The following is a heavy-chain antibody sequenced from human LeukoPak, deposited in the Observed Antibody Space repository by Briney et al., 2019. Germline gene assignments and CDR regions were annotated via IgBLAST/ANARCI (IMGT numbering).Heavy chain of an antibody. D-gene: IGHD5-18*01. Sequence: ASVKVSCKASGYTFTNYGISWVRQAPGQGLAWMGWISAYNGNTNYAQKLQGRVTMTTDTSTSTGYMELRSLRSDDTAVYYCARDEGYSYGILIDYWGQGTLVTVSS. CDR3: ARDEGYSYGILIDY. CDR2: ISAYNGNT. CDR1: GYTFTNYG. J-gene: IGHJ4*02. V-gene: IGHV1-18*04.